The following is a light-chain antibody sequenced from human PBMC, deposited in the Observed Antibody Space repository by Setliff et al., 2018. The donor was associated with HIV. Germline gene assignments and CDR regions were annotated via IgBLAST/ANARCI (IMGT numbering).Light chain of an antibody. J-gene: IGLJ1*01. CDR3: QVWDSSSDHSYV. CDR1: DIGSKS. CDR2: YDS. V-gene: IGLV3-21*04. Sequence: SYELTQPPSVSVAPGKTARITCGGNDIGSKSVHWYQQKPGQAPVLVIYYDSDRPSGIPERFSGSNSGNTPTLTISRVEAGDEADYYCQVWDSSSDHSYVFGTGTKVTVL.